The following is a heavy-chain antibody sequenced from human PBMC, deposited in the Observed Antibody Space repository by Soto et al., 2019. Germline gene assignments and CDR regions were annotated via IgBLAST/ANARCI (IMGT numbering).Heavy chain of an antibody. D-gene: IGHD5-12*01. CDR1: GGTFSSYA. V-gene: IGHV1-69*13. J-gene: IGHJ3*02. CDR3: ARISVEMATIGVSDI. CDR2: IIPVFGTA. Sequence: SVKVSCKASGGTFSSYAISWVRQAPGQGLEWMGGIIPVFGTANYAQKFQGRVTITADESTSTAYMELSSLRSEDMDVYYCARISVEMATIGVSDIWGKGTMVTVSS.